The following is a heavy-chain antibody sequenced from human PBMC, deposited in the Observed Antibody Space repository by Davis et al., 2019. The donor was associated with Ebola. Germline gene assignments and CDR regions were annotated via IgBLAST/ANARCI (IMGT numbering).Heavy chain of an antibody. Sequence: ASVKVSCKASGYTFTSYGIHWVRQAPGQRLEWMGWINAGNGNTKYSQKFQGRVTITRDTSASTAYMELSSLRSEDTAVYYCARARYFDWLTSFDYWGQGTLVTVSA. CDR1: GYTFTSYG. V-gene: IGHV1-3*01. D-gene: IGHD3-9*01. J-gene: IGHJ4*02. CDR3: ARARYFDWLTSFDY. CDR2: INAGNGNT.